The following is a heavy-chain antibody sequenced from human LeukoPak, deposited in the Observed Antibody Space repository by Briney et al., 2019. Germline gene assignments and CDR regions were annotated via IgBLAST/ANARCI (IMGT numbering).Heavy chain of an antibody. CDR3: AKDSRETLAGTEDY. Sequence: GGSLRLSCAASGFTFSSYGMHWVRQAPGKGLELVSSITSSGYDTYNRDSVKGRFTIPRDNSENTLYLQMNSLRPEDTAMYYCAKDSRETLAGTEDYWGRGTLVTVSS. CDR2: ITSSGYDT. J-gene: IGHJ4*02. CDR1: GFTFSSYG. V-gene: IGHV3-21*04. D-gene: IGHD6-19*01.